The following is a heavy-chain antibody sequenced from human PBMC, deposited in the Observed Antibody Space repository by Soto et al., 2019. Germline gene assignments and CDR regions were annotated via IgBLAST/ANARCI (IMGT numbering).Heavy chain of an antibody. CDR2: FVPLFGTT. D-gene: IGHD3-16*01. J-gene: IGHJ4*02. CDR3: ATHGLGVSSPPYFDN. Sequence: QLVQSGSEVKKPGSSVKVSCQASGGTFSGYVVTWVRQAPGQGLEWMGEFVPLFGTTNYAQRFSGRITISAEESTSTAYMELRTLRSDDTAVYYCATHGLGVSSPPYFDNCGQGTLVTVSS. CDR1: GGTFSGYV. V-gene: IGHV1-69*01.